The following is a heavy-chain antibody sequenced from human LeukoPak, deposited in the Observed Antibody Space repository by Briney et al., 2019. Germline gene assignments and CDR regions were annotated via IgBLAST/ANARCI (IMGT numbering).Heavy chain of an antibody. CDR1: GGSISSGGYY. D-gene: IGHD3-22*01. V-gene: IGHV4-31*03. J-gene: IGHJ4*02. CDR3: ARAPGYYYYDSSGYPFDY. CDR2: IYYSGST. Sequence: SETLSLTCTFSGGSISSGGYYWSWIRQHPGKGLEWIGYIYYSGSTYYNPSLKSRVTISVDTSKNQFSLKLSSVTAADTAVYYCARAPGYYYYDSSGYPFDYWGQGTLVTVSS.